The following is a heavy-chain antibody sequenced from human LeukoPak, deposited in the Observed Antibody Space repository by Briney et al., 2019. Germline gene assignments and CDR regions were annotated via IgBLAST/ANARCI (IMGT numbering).Heavy chain of an antibody. V-gene: IGHV3-74*01. J-gene: IGHJ4*02. CDR3: AKDRSIAVAGIVGY. D-gene: IGHD6-19*01. CDR2: INSDGSTT. CDR1: GFTFSSSW. Sequence: GGSLRLSCAASGFTFSSSWMHWVRQAPGKGLVWVSRINSDGSTTSYADSVKGRFTISRDNAKNTLYLQMNSLRAEDTAVYYCAKDRSIAVAGIVGYWGQGTLVTVSS.